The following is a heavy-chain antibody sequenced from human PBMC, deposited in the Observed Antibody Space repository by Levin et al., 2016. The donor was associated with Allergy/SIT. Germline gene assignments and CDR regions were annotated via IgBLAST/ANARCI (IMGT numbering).Heavy chain of an antibody. D-gene: IGHD4-11*01. J-gene: IGHJ3*02. CDR2: INHSGST. Sequence: SETLSLTCAVYGGSFSGYYWSWIRQPPGKGLEWIGEINHSGSTNYNPSLKSRVTISVDTSKNQFSLKLSSVTAADTAVYYCARHRTTVTTVYAFDIWGQGTMVTVSS. CDR1: GGSFSGYY. V-gene: IGHV4-34*01. CDR3: ARHRTTVTTVYAFDI.